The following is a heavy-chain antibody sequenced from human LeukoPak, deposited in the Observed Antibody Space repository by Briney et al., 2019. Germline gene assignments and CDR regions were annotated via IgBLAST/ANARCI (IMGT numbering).Heavy chain of an antibody. J-gene: IGHJ2*01. Sequence: PSETLSLTCAVYGGSFSGYYWSWIRPPPGKGLEWIGEINHSGSTNYNPSLKSRVTISVDTSKNQFSLKLSSVTAADTAVYYCARDRGAMAGKSRQSITASHWYFDLWGRGTLVTVSS. V-gene: IGHV4-34*01. CDR1: GGSFSGYY. CDR2: INHSGST. D-gene: IGHD6-19*01. CDR3: ARDRGAMAGKSRQSITASHWYFDL.